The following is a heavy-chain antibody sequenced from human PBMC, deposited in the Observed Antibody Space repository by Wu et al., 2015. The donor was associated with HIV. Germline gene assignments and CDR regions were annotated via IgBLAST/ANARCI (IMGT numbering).Heavy chain of an antibody. CDR3: ARGDSSGWYSFDS. D-gene: IGHD6-19*01. CDR1: GDTSRNYV. V-gene: IGHV1-69*13. Sequence: QVQLLQSGAEVRKPGSSVKVSCKASGDTSRNYVFSWVRQAPGQGLECMGRFSPVFANPSYAQKFQGRVTITADELTRTTYLELSSLRSEDTAVYYCARGDSSGWYSFDSWGQGTLVIVSS. J-gene: IGHJ4*02. CDR2: FSPVFANP.